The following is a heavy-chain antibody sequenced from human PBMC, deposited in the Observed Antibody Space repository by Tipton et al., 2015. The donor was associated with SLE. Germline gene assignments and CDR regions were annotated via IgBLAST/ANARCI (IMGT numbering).Heavy chain of an antibody. CDR3: ARDGGGIDDYRAYYYYGMDV. V-gene: IGHV1-18*04. Sequence: QVQLVQSGAEVKKPGASMKVSCKASGFIFTNYFMHWVRQATGQGLEWMGWVSAYNGNTNYAQKLQGRVTMTTDTSTSTAYMELRSLRSDDTAVYYCARDGGGIDDYRAYYYYGMDVWGQGTTVTVSS. J-gene: IGHJ6*02. D-gene: IGHD4-11*01. CDR2: VSAYNGNT. CDR1: GFIFTNYF.